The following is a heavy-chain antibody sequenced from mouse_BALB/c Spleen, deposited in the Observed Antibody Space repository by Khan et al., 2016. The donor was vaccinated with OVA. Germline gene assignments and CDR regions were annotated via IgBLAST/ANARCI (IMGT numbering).Heavy chain of an antibody. Sequence: QVQLKESGAELARPGASVKMSCKASGYTFTSHTMHWVKQRPGQGLEWIGYINPRSDYTQYNQKFNDKATLTADISSSTAYMQLSSLTSEDSAVYYCARRTTEYALDYWGQGTSVIVSS. CDR2: INPRSDYT. CDR3: ARRTTEYALDY. J-gene: IGHJ4*01. D-gene: IGHD2-14*01. CDR1: GYTFTSHT. V-gene: IGHV1-4*01.